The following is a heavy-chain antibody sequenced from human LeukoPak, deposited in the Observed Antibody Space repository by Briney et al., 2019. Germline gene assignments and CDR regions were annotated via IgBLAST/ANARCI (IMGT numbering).Heavy chain of an antibody. D-gene: IGHD2-2*02. CDR1: GGTFSSYA. Sequence: SVKVSCKASGGTFSSYAISWVRQAPGQGLEWMGGIIPIFGTANYAQKFQGRVTITADESTSTAYMELSSLRSDDTAVYYCARAAAIPDGWFDPWGQGTLVTVSS. CDR3: ARAAAIPDGWFDP. J-gene: IGHJ5*02. CDR2: IIPIFGTA. V-gene: IGHV1-69*13.